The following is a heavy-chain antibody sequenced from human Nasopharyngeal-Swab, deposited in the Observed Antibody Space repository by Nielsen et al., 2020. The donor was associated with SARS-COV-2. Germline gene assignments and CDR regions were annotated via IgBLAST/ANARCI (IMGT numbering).Heavy chain of an antibody. CDR3: ARGPRTIFGVVIIGFDP. Sequence: SETLSLTCAVYGGSFSGYYWSWIRQPPGKGLEWIGEINHSGSTNYNPSLKSRVTISVDTSKNQFSLKLSSVTAADTAVYYCARGPRTIFGVVIIGFDPWGQGTLGTVSS. V-gene: IGHV4-34*01. CDR1: GGSFSGYY. D-gene: IGHD3-3*01. CDR2: INHSGST. J-gene: IGHJ5*02.